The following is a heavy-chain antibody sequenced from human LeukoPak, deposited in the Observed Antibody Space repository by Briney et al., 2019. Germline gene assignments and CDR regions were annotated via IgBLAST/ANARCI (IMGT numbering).Heavy chain of an antibody. Sequence: DSVKVSCKASGYTFTGYYMHWVRQAPGRGLEWMGWINPNSGGTNYAQKFQGRVTMTRDTSISTAYMELSRLRSDDTAVYYCARAPYYYDSSGYYYVRYYYMDVWGKGTTVTVSS. CDR1: GYTFTGYY. J-gene: IGHJ6*03. CDR3: ARAPYYYDSSGYYYVRYYYMDV. V-gene: IGHV1-2*02. CDR2: INPNSGGT. D-gene: IGHD3-22*01.